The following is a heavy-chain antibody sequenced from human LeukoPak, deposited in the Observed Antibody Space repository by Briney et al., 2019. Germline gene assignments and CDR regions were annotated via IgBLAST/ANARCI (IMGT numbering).Heavy chain of an antibody. V-gene: IGHV3-21*01. CDR1: GFTFSSYS. D-gene: IGHD3-10*02. CDR3: AELGITMIGGV. Sequence: GGSLRLSCAASGFTFSSYSMNWVRQAPGKGLEWVSSISSSSDYIYYADSVKGRFTISRDNAKNSLYLQMNSLRAEDTAVYYCAELGITMIGGVWGKGTTVTISS. CDR2: ISSSSDYI. J-gene: IGHJ6*04.